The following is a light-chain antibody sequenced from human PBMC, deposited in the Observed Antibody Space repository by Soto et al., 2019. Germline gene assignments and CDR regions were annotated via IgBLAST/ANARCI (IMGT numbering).Light chain of an antibody. CDR2: GAS. CDR1: QSVSSSY. V-gene: IGKV3-20*01. J-gene: IGKJ1*01. CDR3: QQYGRT. Sequence: DIVLTQSAGTLSMTPGERATLSCRASQSVSSSYLAWYQQKPGQAPRLLIYGASSRATGIPDRFSGSGSGTDFTLTISRLEPEDFAVYYCQQYGRTFGQGTKV.